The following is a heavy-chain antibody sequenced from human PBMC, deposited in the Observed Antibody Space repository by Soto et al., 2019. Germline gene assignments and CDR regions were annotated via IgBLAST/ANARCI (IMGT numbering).Heavy chain of an antibody. Sequence: QVQLVQSGAEVKKTGASVKVSCEASGYIFTSYGISWVRQAPGQGLEWMGWISAYNGNTKYAQKFQGRVTMTTDTSTSTAYMELRSLRSDDTAVYYCARDYKQWLVPWYFDYWGQGTLVNVFS. J-gene: IGHJ4*02. D-gene: IGHD6-19*01. CDR2: ISAYNGNT. CDR3: ARDYKQWLVPWYFDY. CDR1: GYIFTSYG. V-gene: IGHV1-18*01.